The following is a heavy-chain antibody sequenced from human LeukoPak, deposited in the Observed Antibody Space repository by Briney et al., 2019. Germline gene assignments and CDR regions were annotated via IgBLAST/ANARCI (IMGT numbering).Heavy chain of an antibody. CDR3: AREGGYYGSGSYFSSGMDV. V-gene: IGHV1-2*02. Sequence: GASVKVSCKASGYTFTGYYMHWVRQAPGQGLEWMGWINPNSGGTNYAQKFQGRVTMTGDTSISTAYMELSRLRSDDTAVYYCAREGGYYGSGSYFSSGMDVWGQGTTVTVSS. CDR1: GYTFTGYY. D-gene: IGHD3-10*01. J-gene: IGHJ6*02. CDR2: INPNSGGT.